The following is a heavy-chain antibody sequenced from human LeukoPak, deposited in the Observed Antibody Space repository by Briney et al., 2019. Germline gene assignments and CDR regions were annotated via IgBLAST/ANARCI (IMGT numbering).Heavy chain of an antibody. Sequence: PSQTLSLTCTVSGGSISSGGYYWSWIRQHPGKGLEWIVYIYYSGSTYYNPSLKRRVTISVDTSKNQFSLKLSSVTAADTAVYYCATSSLGTYYYDSSGYLVAFDIWGQGTMVTVSS. V-gene: IGHV4-31*03. CDR1: GGSISSGGYY. CDR2: IYYSGST. D-gene: IGHD3-22*01. J-gene: IGHJ3*02. CDR3: ATSSLGTYYYDSSGYLVAFDI.